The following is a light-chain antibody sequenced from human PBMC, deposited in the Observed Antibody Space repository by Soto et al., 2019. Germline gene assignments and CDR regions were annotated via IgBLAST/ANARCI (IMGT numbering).Light chain of an antibody. CDR2: AAS. CDR3: QQTYSPPRT. V-gene: IGKV1-39*01. J-gene: IGKJ2*01. CDR1: QFISTY. Sequence: DIQMTQSPSSLSASVGDRVTITCRTSQFISTYLHWYQQKPGKAPNLLIYAASKLHSGVPSRFSGSGSGTDFTLIIRSLQPEDFASYYRQQTYSPPRTFGQGTKLEI.